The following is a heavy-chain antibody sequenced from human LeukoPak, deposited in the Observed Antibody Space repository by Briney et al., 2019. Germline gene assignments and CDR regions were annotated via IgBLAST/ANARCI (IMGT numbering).Heavy chain of an antibody. CDR3: ARDRAVRGGIDY. Sequence: SGGSLRLSCAASGFTFSSYAMHWVRQAPGKGLEWVAVISYDGSNKYYADSVKGRFTISRDNSKNTLYLQMNSLRAEDTAVYYCARDRAVRGGIDYWGQGTLVTVSS. CDR1: GFTFSSYA. V-gene: IGHV3-30-3*01. J-gene: IGHJ4*02. CDR2: ISYDGSNK. D-gene: IGHD3-10*01.